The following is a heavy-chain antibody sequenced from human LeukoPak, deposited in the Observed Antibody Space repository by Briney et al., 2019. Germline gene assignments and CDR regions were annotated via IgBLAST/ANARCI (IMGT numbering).Heavy chain of an antibody. D-gene: IGHD2/OR15-2a*01. CDR3: AKRGEVSTYYYFES. Sequence: PGGSLRLSCTASKFTFMNYAIHWVRQAPGKGLEWLSTIGSAGGSIFYADSVKGRFTISRDNSKSTLFLQMDSLRVEDTALYYCAKRGEVSTYYYFESWGQGALVTVSS. J-gene: IGHJ4*02. V-gene: IGHV3-23*01. CDR1: KFTFMNYA. CDR2: IGSAGGSI.